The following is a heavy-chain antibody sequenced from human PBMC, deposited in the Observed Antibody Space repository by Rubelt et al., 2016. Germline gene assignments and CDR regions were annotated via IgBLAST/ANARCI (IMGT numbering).Heavy chain of an antibody. D-gene: IGHD3-10*01. J-gene: IGHJ5*02. CDR2: IYYSGST. Sequence: QVQLQESGPGLVKPSETLSLTCTVSGGSISSSSYYWGWIRQPPGKGLEWIGSIYYSGSTYYNPSLKSRVNISVDTSKNQFSLKLSSVTAADTAVYYCASLHGVLWFGELYWCDPWGQGTLVTVSS. CDR1: GGSISSSSYY. V-gene: IGHV4-39*01. CDR3: ASLHGVLWFGELYWCDP.